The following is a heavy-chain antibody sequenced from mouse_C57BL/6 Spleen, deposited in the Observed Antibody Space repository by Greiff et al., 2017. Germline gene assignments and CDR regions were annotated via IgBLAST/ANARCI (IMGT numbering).Heavy chain of an antibody. V-gene: IGHV1-4*01. CDR1: GYTFTSYT. CDR2: INPSSGYT. CDR3: AREGGVLTGPFGY. D-gene: IGHD4-1*01. J-gene: IGHJ2*01. Sequence: QVQLQQSGAELARPGASVKMSCKASGYTFTSYTMHWVKQRPGQGLEWIGYINPSSGYTKYNQKFKEKATLTADKYSSTAYMQLSSLTSEDSTFYYCAREGGVLTGPFGYWGQGTTLTVSS.